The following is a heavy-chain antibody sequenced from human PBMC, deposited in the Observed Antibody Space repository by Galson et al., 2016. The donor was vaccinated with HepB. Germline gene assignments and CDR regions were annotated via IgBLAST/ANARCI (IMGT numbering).Heavy chain of an antibody. Sequence: SLRLSCAASGFTFSTYDMHWVRQAPGKGLEWVALLSYDGTKEYFADSVKGRFTISRDNSKNTLHLQMNNLRSEDTALYHCARDRGRSNWSGHFYTGMDVWGQGTTVTVSS. V-gene: IGHV3-30*03. D-gene: IGHD6-13*01. CDR1: GFTFSTYD. CDR3: ARDRGRSNWSGHFYTGMDV. J-gene: IGHJ6*02. CDR2: LSYDGTKE.